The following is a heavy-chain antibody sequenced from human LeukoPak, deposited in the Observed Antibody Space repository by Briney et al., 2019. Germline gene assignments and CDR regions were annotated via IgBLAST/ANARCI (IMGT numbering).Heavy chain of an antibody. CDR1: GFTFSSYW. V-gene: IGHV3-74*01. D-gene: IGHD4-17*01. CDR2: INSDGSST. J-gene: IGHJ3*02. Sequence: PGGSLRLSCAASGFTFSSYWMHWVRQAPGKGLVWVSRINSDGSSTSYADSVKGRFTISRDNAKNTLYLQMNSLRDEDTAVYYCALMGYGDYLWAFDIWGQGTMVTVSS. CDR3: ALMGYGDYLWAFDI.